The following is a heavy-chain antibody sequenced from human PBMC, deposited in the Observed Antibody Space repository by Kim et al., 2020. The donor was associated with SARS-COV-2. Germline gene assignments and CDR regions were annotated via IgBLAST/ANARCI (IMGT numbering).Heavy chain of an antibody. J-gene: IGHJ6*02. D-gene: IGHD6-19*01. CDR1: GFSLSPSGMC. Sequence: SGPTLVNPTQTLTLTCTFSGFSLSPSGMCVSWIRQPPGKALEWLARIDWDDDKYYSTSLKTRLTISKDTSKNQVVLTMTNMDPVDTATYYCARIRAVAGTAYYYGMDVWGQGTTVTVSS. CDR3: ARIRAVAGTAYYYGMDV. V-gene: IGHV2-70*11. CDR2: IDWDDDK.